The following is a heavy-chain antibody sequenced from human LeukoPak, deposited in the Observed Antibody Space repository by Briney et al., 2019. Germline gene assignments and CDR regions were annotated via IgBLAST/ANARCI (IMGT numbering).Heavy chain of an antibody. J-gene: IGHJ4*02. D-gene: IGHD4-23*01. V-gene: IGHV3-7*01. Sequence: PGGSLRLSCAASGFTFSNYWMSWVRQAPGKGLEWVANIKQDGSEKYYVDSVKGRFTISRDNARNSLYLQMSSLRVEDTAVYYCARPGLWDCSDGNCAFAHWGQGTLVTVSS. CDR3: ARPGLWDCSDGNCAFAH. CDR2: IKQDGSEK. CDR1: GFTFSNYW.